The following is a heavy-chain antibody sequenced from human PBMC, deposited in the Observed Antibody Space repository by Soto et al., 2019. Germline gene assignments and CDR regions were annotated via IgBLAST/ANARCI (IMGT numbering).Heavy chain of an antibody. CDR2: IYYSGST. V-gene: IGHV4-30-4*01. Sequence: QVQLQESGPGLVKPSQTLSLTCTVSGGSISSGDYYWSWIRQPPGKGLEWIGYIYYSGSTYYNPSLKSRVTISVDTSKNQFSLKLSSVTAADTAVYYCARDRGYYDSSGYYPHYYYYYGMDVWGQGTTVTVSS. CDR3: ARDRGYYDSSGYYPHYYYYYGMDV. CDR1: GGSISSGDYY. J-gene: IGHJ6*02. D-gene: IGHD3-22*01.